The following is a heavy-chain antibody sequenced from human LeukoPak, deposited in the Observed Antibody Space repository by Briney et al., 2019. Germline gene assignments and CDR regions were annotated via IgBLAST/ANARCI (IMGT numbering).Heavy chain of an antibody. CDR2: IIPIFGTA. CDR1: GGTFSSYA. Sequence: ASVKVSCKASGGTFSSYAISWVRQAPGQGLEWMGGIIPIFGTANYAQKFQGRVTITADESTSTAYMELSSLRSEDTAVYYCARDSNGYSYGLSGYWGQGTLVTVSS. J-gene: IGHJ4*02. CDR3: ARDSNGYSYGLSGY. V-gene: IGHV1-69*13. D-gene: IGHD5-18*01.